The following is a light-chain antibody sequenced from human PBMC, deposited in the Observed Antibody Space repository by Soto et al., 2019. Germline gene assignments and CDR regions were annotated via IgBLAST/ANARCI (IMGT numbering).Light chain of an antibody. V-gene: IGLV2-11*01. CDR1: SSDVGGYNH. Sequence: QSVLTQPRSVSGSPGQSVTISCTGTSSDVGGYNHVSWYQQYPGEVPKLMIYDVTKRPSGVPDRFSGSKSGNTASLTISGLQAEDEADYYCCSYVGSFSYVFGTGTKLTVL. CDR2: DVT. J-gene: IGLJ1*01. CDR3: CSYVGSFSYV.